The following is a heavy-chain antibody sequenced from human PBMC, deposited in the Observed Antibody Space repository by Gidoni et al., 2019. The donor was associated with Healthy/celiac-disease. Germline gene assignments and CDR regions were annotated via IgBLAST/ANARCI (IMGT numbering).Heavy chain of an antibody. CDR1: GFTFSTYS. D-gene: IGHD3-10*01. CDR3: ARSAPLWFGELLGSYFDY. CDR2: ISSSGSTI. J-gene: IGHJ4*01. V-gene: IGHV3-21*01. Sequence: EVQLVESGGGLVKPGGSLRLSCAASGFTFSTYSRNWVRQAPGKGLGWVSSISSSGSTIYYADSVKGRFTISRDNAKNSLYLQMNSLRAEDTAVYYCARSAPLWFGELLGSYFDYWGHGTLVTVSS.